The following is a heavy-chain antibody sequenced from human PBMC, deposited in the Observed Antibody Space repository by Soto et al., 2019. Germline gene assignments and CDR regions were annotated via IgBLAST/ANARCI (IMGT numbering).Heavy chain of an antibody. CDR2: VIPILGTT. CDR1: GGTLSSYV. Sequence: QVHLVQSGAEVKKPGSSVKVSCEASGGTLSSYVISWVRQAPGQGLEWVGGVIPILGTTNYAQKFQGRVTLSADESTSTAYMELSSVRSDDTAVYYCATEGFSGSYLAYWGQGTLVTVAS. J-gene: IGHJ4*02. CDR3: ATEGFSGSYLAY. D-gene: IGHD1-26*01. V-gene: IGHV1-69*01.